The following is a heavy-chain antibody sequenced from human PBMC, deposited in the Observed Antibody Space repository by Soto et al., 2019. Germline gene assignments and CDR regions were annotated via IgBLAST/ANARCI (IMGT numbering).Heavy chain of an antibody. D-gene: IGHD2-2*02. V-gene: IGHV3-11*06. CDR2: ISGRNTFT. CDR1: GFTFSDYY. J-gene: IGHJ6*02. CDR3: ARDGGVIIPGAIGGGYGLDV. Sequence: GGSLRLYCAASGFTFSDYYMSWIRQAPGKGLEWISYISGRNTFTQYADSVKGRFTISRDNAKNSLYLQLNSLTAEDTAVYYCARDGGVIIPGAIGGGYGLDVWGQGTTVTVSS.